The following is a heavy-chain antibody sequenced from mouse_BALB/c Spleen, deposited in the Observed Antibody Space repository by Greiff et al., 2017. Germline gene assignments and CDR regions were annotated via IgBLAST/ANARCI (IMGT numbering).Heavy chain of an antibody. CDR1: GYNFTSYW. V-gene: IGHV1-55*01. CDR2: IYPGRGST. Sequence: QVQLQQPGAELVKPGTSVKLSCKASGYNFTSYWINWVKLRPGQGLEWIGDIYPGRGSTNYNEKFKSKATLTVDTSSSTAYMQLSSLASEDSALYYCARGYYGYDFDYWGQGTTLTVSS. CDR3: ARGYYGYDFDY. D-gene: IGHD2-2*01. J-gene: IGHJ2*01.